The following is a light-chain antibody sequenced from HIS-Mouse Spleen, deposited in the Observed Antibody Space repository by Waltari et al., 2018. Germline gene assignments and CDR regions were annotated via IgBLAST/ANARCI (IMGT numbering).Light chain of an antibody. CDR2: STN. V-gene: IGLV1-44*01. CDR1: SSNIGSNT. Sequence: QSVLTQPPSASGTPGQRVTISCSGSSSNIGSNTVNWYQQLPGTAPKLLIYSTNRRPSRCPDRFSGSKSGTSASLAISGLQSEDEADYYCAAWDDSLNGVVFGGGTKLTVL. CDR3: AAWDDSLNGVV. J-gene: IGLJ2*01.